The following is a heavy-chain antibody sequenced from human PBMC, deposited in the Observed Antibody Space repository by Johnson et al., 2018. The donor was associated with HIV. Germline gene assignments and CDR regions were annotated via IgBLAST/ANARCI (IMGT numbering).Heavy chain of an antibody. CDR3: ARGAHSGNYYVDAFDL. CDR2: IRYDGSDK. CDR1: GFTFSSYG. D-gene: IGHD1-26*01. V-gene: IGHV3-33*01. J-gene: IGHJ3*01. Sequence: QVQLVESGGGVVQPGRSLRLSCAASGFTFSSYGMHWVRQAPGKGLAWVSFIRYDGSDKHYADSVKGRFTISRDNSRNTLYLQMSSLRAEDTAVYYCARGAHSGNYYVDAFDLWGQGTMVTVSS.